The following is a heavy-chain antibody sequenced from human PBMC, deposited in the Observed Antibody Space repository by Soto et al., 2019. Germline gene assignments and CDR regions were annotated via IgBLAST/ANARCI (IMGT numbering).Heavy chain of an antibody. J-gene: IGHJ5*02. CDR1: GYTFTSYG. CDR2: ISAYNGNT. V-gene: IGHV1-18*01. CDR3: ARDPGAYCTNGVCYTGWFDP. D-gene: IGHD2-8*01. Sequence: QVQLVQSGAEVKKPGASVKVSCKASGYTFTSYGISWVRQAPGQGLEWMGWISAYNGNTNYAQKLQGRVTMTTDTSTSTAYMEPRSLRSDDTAVYYCARDPGAYCTNGVCYTGWFDPWGQGTLVTVSS.